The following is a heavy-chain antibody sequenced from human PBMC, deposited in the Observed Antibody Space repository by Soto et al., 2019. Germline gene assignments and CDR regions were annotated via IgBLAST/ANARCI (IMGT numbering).Heavy chain of an antibody. CDR3: ASHPLIYCSSTSCSSVD. V-gene: IGHV1-3*01. Sequence: ASVKVSCKASGYTFTSYAMHWVLQAPGQSLDWMGWINAGNGNTKYSQKFQGRVTITRDTSASTAYMELSSLRSEDTAVYYCASHPLIYCSSTSCSSVDWGQGTLVTVSS. CDR2: INAGNGNT. J-gene: IGHJ4*02. CDR1: GYTFTSYA. D-gene: IGHD2-2*01.